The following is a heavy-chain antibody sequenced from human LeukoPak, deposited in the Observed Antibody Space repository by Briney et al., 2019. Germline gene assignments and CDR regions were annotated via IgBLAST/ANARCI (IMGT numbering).Heavy chain of an antibody. CDR2: ISGSGGST. CDR3: AKDLQLLWFGELFPGNDAFDI. J-gene: IGHJ3*02. V-gene: IGHV3-23*01. Sequence: PGGSLRLSCAASGFTFSSYAMSWVRQAPGKGLEWVSGISGSGGSTYADSVKGRFTISRDNSKNTLYLQMNSLRAEDTAVYYCAKDLQLLWFGELFPGNDAFDIWGQGTMVTVSS. CDR1: GFTFSSYA. D-gene: IGHD3-10*01.